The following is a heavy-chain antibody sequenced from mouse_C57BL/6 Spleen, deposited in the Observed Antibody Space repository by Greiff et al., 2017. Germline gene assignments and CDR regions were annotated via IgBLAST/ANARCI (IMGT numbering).Heavy chain of an antibody. V-gene: IGHV1-4*01. CDR1: GYTFTSYT. CDR2: INPSSGYT. J-gene: IGHJ1*03. CDR3: ARSLTGSSYWYFDV. D-gene: IGHD1-1*01. Sequence: QVQLQQSGAELARPGASVKMSCKASGYTFTSYTMHWVKQRPGQGLEWIGYINPSSGYTKYNQKFKDKATLTADKSSSTAYMQLSSLTSEDSAVYYCARSLTGSSYWYFDVWGTGTTVTVSS.